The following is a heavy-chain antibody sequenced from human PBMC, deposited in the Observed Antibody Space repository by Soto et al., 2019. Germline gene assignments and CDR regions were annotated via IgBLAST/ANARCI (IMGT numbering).Heavy chain of an antibody. V-gene: IGHV3-30-3*01. D-gene: IGHD3-22*01. J-gene: IGHJ3*01. CDR3: AAGVVTDAFDL. Sequence: QVQLVESGGGVVQPGRSLRLSCAASGFTFSSYAMHWVRQAPGKGLEWVAVISYDGSNKYYADSVKGRFTISRDNSKNTLYLQMNSLRAEDRAVYYCAAGVVTDAFDLWGQGTMVTGSS. CDR1: GFTFSSYA. CDR2: ISYDGSNK.